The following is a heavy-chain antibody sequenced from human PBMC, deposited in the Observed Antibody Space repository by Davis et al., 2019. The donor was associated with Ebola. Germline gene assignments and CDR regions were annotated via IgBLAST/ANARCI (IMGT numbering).Heavy chain of an antibody. J-gene: IGHJ6*02. CDR1: GYTFTSYD. V-gene: IGHV1-8*01. CDR2: MNPNSGNT. CDR3: AREKPTAGYYYNGMDV. Sequence: ASVKVSCKASGYTFTSYDINWVRQATGQGLEWMGWMNPNSGNTGYAQKFQGRVTMTRNTSISTAYMELSSLRSEDTAVYYGAREKPTAGYYYNGMDVWGQGTTVTVSS.